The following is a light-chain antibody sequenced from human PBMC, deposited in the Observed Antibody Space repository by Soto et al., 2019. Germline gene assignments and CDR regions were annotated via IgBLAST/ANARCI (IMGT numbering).Light chain of an antibody. J-gene: IGKJ3*01. CDR1: ESVGRN. CDR3: QQYNHWVT. CDR2: GAS. V-gene: IGKV3-15*01. Sequence: EMVMTQSPATLSVSPGGRATLSCRASESVGRNVAWYQQIPGQSPRLPIYGASTRAAGIPARFSGNGSGTDFTLTISSLQSEDFALYYCQQYNHWVTFGPGTTIDIK.